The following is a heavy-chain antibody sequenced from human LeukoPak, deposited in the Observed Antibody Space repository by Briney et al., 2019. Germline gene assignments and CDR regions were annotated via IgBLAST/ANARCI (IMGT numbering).Heavy chain of an antibody. CDR2: ISSSSSTI. D-gene: IGHD3-10*01. CDR3: ARANSPLVRGVTFYFDS. CDR1: GFSFTSYS. J-gene: IGHJ4*02. Sequence: PGGSLRLSRAASGFSFTSYSMNWVRQAPGKGLEWVSYISSSSSTIYYADSVMGRFTISRDNAKNSLYLQMNSLRDEDTAVYFCARANSPLVRGVTFYFDSWGQGTLVTVSS. V-gene: IGHV3-48*02.